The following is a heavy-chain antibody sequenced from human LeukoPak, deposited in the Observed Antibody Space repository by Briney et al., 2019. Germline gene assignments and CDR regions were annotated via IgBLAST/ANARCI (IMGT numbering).Heavy chain of an antibody. CDR3: ARGYSDYPYFFDS. CDR2: IFHSGST. V-gene: IGHV4-30-2*01. D-gene: IGHD5-12*01. CDR1: GGSISSGTYS. Sequence: SQTLSLTCAVSGGSISSGTYSWNWIRQPPGQGLEWVGYIFHSGSTYHSPSLKSRVTISVDTSQTQFSLKRSSVTAADTAMYYCARGYSDYPYFFDSWGQGALVTVSS. J-gene: IGHJ4*02.